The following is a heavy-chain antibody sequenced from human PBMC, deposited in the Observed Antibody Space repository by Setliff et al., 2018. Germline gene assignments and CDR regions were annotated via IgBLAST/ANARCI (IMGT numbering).Heavy chain of an antibody. CDR1: GYTFTAYD. V-gene: IGHV1-8*02. Sequence: GASVKVSCKASGYTFTAYDIVWVRQATGQGIEWMGWMNPNSGRTGYPQKFQGRVTMTRNTSISTAYMELSSLRTEDTAVYYCAREGVDIRSSTDYRYYMDVWGKGTTVT. CDR3: AREGVDIRSSTDYRYYMDV. J-gene: IGHJ6*03. CDR2: MNPNSGRT. D-gene: IGHD5-12*01.